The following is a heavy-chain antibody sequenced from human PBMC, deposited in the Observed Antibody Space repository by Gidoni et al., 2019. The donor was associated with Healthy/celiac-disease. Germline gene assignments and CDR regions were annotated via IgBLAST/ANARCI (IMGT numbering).Heavy chain of an antibody. Sequence: VQLLESGGCLVAPGGSLRLSGAGSGFTFRRYAMRWVRQAPGKGLEWVSASSGSGGSTYYADAVKGRFTISRDNSKNTLYLQMNSLRAEETAVYYCAKVPDLQQLSYYFDYWGQGTLVTVSS. CDR2: SSGSGGST. CDR3: AKVPDLQQLSYYFDY. V-gene: IGHV3-23*01. J-gene: IGHJ4*02. CDR1: GFTFRRYA. D-gene: IGHD6-13*01.